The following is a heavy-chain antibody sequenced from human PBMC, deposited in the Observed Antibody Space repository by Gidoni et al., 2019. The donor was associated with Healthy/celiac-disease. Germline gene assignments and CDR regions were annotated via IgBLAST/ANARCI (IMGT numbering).Heavy chain of an antibody. CDR1: GYTFTGYY. Sequence: QVQLVQSGAEVKKPGASVKVSCKASGYTFTGYYMHWVRQAPGQGLEWMGWINPNSGGTNYAQKFQGRVTMTRDTSISTAYMELSRLRSDDTAVYYCARERITIFGVVPSQDGMDVWGQGTTVTVSS. V-gene: IGHV1-2*02. CDR3: ARERITIFGVVPSQDGMDV. CDR2: INPNSGGT. J-gene: IGHJ6*02. D-gene: IGHD3-3*01.